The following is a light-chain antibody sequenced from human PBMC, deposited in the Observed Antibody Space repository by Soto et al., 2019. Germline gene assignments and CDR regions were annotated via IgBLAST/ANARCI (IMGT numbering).Light chain of an antibody. V-gene: IGLV2-14*03. Sequence: QSALTQPASVSGSPGQSITISCTGSSSDVGAFNSVSWYQQHPGKAPKLIIHDVTNRPSGVSNRFAGSKSGNTASLTISGLQAEDEADYYCSSYTRINTWVFGGGTKLTVL. J-gene: IGLJ3*02. CDR1: SSDVGAFNS. CDR3: SSYTRINTWV. CDR2: DVT.